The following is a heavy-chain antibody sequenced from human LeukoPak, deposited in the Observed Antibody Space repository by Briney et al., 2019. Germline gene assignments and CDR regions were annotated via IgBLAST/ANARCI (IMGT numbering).Heavy chain of an antibody. V-gene: IGHV4-39*01. CDR1: GGPISSSSYY. CDR2: IYYSGST. Sequence: SETLSLTCTVSGGPISSSSYYWGWIRQPPGKGLEWIGSIYYSGSTYYNPSLKSRVTISVDTSKNQFSLKLSSVTPEDTAVYYCARVWAVAGNEYFQHWGQGTLVTVSS. J-gene: IGHJ1*01. D-gene: IGHD6-19*01. CDR3: ARVWAVAGNEYFQH.